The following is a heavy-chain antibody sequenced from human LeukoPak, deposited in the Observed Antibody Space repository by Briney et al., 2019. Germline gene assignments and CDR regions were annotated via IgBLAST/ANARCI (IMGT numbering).Heavy chain of an antibody. CDR2: IRYDGSNK. J-gene: IGHJ4*02. V-gene: IGHV3-30*02. CDR1: GFTFSSYG. CDR3: AKVRSIRLAAAFDY. D-gene: IGHD6-13*01. Sequence: GGSLRLSCAASGFTFSSYGIHWVRQAPGKGLEWVAFIRYDGSNKYYADSVKGRFTISRDNSKNTLYLQMNSLRAEDTAVYYCAKVRSIRLAAAFDYWGQGTLVTVSS.